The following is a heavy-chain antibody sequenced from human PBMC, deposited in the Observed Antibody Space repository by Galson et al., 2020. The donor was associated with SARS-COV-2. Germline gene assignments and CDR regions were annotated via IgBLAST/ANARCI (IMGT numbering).Heavy chain of an antibody. Sequence: KIGESLKISCKGSGYSFTSYWIGWVRQMPGKGLEWMGIIYPGDSDTRYSPSFQGQVTISADKSISTAYLQWSSLKASDTAMYYCARLKGSGTYRHYYGMDVWGQGTTVTVSS. CDR2: IYPGDSDT. V-gene: IGHV5-51*01. D-gene: IGHD3-10*01. J-gene: IGHJ6*02. CDR1: GYSFTSYW. CDR3: ARLKGSGTYRHYYGMDV.